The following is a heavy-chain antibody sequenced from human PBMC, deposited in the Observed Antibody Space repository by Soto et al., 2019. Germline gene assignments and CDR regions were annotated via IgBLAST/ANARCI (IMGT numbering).Heavy chain of an antibody. CDR1: GGSISSSVRYY. V-gene: IGHV4-39*01. CDR2: VYYSGAT. J-gene: IGHJ4*02. D-gene: IGHD3-10*01. Sequence: SETLSLTCTVSGGSISSSVRYYWGWIRQPPVKGLEWIGSVYYSGATYYNPSLKSRVTISVDTSKNQFSLRLSSVTAADTAGYYCARHYNYGSGSYYREATYFDYWGQGTLVTVSS. CDR3: ARHYNYGSGSYYREATYFDY.